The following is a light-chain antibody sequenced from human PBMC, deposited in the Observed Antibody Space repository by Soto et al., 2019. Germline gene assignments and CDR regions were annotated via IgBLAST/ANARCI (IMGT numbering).Light chain of an antibody. CDR1: QSLVYSDGNIY. V-gene: IGKV2-30*01. J-gene: IGKJ2*01. Sequence: DVVMTQSPVSLPVTLGQPASISCRSSQSLVYSDGNIYLSWFQQRPGQSPRRLIYMVSNRDSGVPDRFSGSGSGTGFTLKISRVEAEDVAVYYCLQGTHCPYTFGQGTKLEIK. CDR3: LQGTHCPYT. CDR2: MVS.